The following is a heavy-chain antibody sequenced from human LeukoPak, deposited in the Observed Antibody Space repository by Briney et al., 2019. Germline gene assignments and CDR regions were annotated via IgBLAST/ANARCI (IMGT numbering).Heavy chain of an antibody. CDR1: GGSISSYY. D-gene: IGHD1-14*01. J-gene: IGHJ4*02. V-gene: IGHV4-59*01. Sequence: SETLSLTCTVSGGSISSYYWSWIRQPPGKGLEWIGFIYDSGSTNYNPSLKSRVTLSVDTSKNQFSLKLRSVTAADTAMYYCARDRLSGPHYDYWGQGTLVTVSS. CDR3: ARDRLSGPHYDY. CDR2: IYDSGST.